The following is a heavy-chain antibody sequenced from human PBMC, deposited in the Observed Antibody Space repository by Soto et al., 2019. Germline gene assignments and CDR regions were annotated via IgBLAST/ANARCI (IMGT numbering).Heavy chain of an antibody. CDR3: ARGQAGTTVYYYYYYMDV. CDR1: GYTFTSYD. CDR2: MNPNSGNT. D-gene: IGHD1-7*01. V-gene: IGHV1-8*01. J-gene: IGHJ6*03. Sequence: ASVKVSCKASGYTFTSYDINWVRQATGQGLEWMGWMNPNSGNTGYAQKFQGRVTMTRNTSISTAYMELSSLRSEDTAVYYCARGQAGTTVYYYYYYMDVWGKGTTVTVSS.